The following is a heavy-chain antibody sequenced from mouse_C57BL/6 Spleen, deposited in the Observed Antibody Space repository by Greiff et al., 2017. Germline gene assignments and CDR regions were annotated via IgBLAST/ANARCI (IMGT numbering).Heavy chain of an antibody. CDR1: GYTFTSYW. D-gene: IGHD1-1*01. V-gene: IGHV1-53*01. Sequence: QVQLQQPGTELVKPGASVKLSCKASGYTFTSYWMHWVKQRPGQGLEWIGNINPSNGGTNYNEKFKSKATLTVDKSSSTAYMQLSSLTSEDSAVYYCAREGITTVVATNYFDYWGQGTTRTVAS. J-gene: IGHJ2*01. CDR3: AREGITTVVATNYFDY. CDR2: INPSNGGT.